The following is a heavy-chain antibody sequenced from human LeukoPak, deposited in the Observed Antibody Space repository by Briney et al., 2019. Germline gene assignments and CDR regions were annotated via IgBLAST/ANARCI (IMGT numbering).Heavy chain of an antibody. D-gene: IGHD3-10*01. CDR2: IYHSGST. CDR1: GYSISSGYY. V-gene: IGHV4-38-2*02. CDR3: ARVLLWFGGAYYFDY. J-gene: IGHJ4*02. Sequence: SETLSLTCTVSGYSISSGYYWGWIRQPPGKGLEWIGSIYHSGSTYYNPSLKSRVTISVDTSKNQFSLKLSSVTAADTAVYYCARVLLWFGGAYYFDYWGQGTLVTVSS.